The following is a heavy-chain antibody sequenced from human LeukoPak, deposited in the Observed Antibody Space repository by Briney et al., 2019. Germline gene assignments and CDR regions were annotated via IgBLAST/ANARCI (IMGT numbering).Heavy chain of an antibody. V-gene: IGHV3-48*03. CDR1: GFTFSSYE. CDR3: ARFSSLFEY. Sequence: QPGGSLRLSCAASGFTFSSYEMNWVRQAPGKGLEWVSYISSSGSTIYYADSVKGRFTISRDNAKNSLYLQMNSLRAENTAVYYCARFSSLFEYWGQGPLVSVSS. CDR2: ISSSGSTI. J-gene: IGHJ4*02.